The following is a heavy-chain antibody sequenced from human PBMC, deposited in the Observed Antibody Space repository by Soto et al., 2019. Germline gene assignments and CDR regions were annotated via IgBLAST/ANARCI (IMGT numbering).Heavy chain of an antibody. Sequence: QVQLQESGPGLVKPSQTLSLTCTVSGGSISSGGYYWSWIRQHPGKRLESIGYIYYSGSTYYNPPLKSRVTISVDTSKNHFSLKLGSVPAAATAVYYWARGWGMTPAFWGQGTLVTVYS. CDR3: ARGWGMTPAF. D-gene: IGHD7-27*01. CDR2: IYYSGST. J-gene: IGHJ4*02. CDR1: GGSISSGGYY. V-gene: IGHV4-31*03.